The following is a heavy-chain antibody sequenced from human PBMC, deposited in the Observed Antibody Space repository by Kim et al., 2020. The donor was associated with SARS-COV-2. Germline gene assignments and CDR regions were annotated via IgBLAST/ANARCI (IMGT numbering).Heavy chain of an antibody. Sequence: YSQKFQGRVTITRDTSASTAYMELSSLRSEDTAVYYCARRDTGSGGTFDYWGQGTLVTVSS. J-gene: IGHJ4*02. CDR3: ARRDTGSGGTFDY. D-gene: IGHD3-10*01. V-gene: IGHV1-3*01.